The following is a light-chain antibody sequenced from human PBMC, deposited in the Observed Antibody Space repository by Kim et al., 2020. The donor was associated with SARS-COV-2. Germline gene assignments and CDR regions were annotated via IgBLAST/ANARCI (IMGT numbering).Light chain of an antibody. Sequence: DIQMTQSPSSLSASVGYRVTITCRASQGISNSLAWYQQKPGKAPKLLLYAASRLESGVPSRFSGSGSGTDYTLTISSLQPEDFATYYCQQYYSTPPITFGQGTRLEIK. CDR2: AAS. CDR3: QQYYSTPPIT. J-gene: IGKJ5*01. V-gene: IGKV1-NL1*01. CDR1: QGISNS.